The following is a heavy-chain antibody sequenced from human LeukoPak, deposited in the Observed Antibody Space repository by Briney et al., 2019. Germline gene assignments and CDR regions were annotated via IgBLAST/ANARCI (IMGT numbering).Heavy chain of an antibody. Sequence: ASVKVSCKASGGTFSSYAISWVRQAPGQGLEWMGRIIPILGIANYAQKFQGRVTITADKSTSTAYMELSSLRSEDTAVYYCARDNYYGSGSYLNWFDPWGQGTLVTVSS. D-gene: IGHD3-10*01. CDR2: IIPILGIA. CDR3: ARDNYYGSGSYLNWFDP. CDR1: GGTFSSYA. J-gene: IGHJ5*02. V-gene: IGHV1-69*04.